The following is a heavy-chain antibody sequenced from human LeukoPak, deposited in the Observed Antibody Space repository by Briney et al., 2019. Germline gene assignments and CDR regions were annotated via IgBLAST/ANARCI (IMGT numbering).Heavy chain of an antibody. CDR2: ISSSGSTI. CDR3: ARLGRYYDSSGYYGDYFDY. D-gene: IGHD3-22*01. V-gene: IGHV3-48*03. Sequence: PGGSLRLFCAASGFTFSSYEMNWVRQAPGKGLEWVSYISSSGSTIYCADSVKGRFSISRDNAKNSLYLQMNSLRAEDTAVYYCARLGRYYDSSGYYGDYFDYWGQGTLVTVSS. CDR1: GFTFSSYE. J-gene: IGHJ4*02.